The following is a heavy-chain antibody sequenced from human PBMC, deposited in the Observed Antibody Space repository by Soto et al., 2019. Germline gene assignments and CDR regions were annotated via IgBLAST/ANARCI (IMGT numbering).Heavy chain of an antibody. V-gene: IGHV4-39*02. CDR1: GVSLSGSFNY. D-gene: IGHD6-19*01. CDR2: VYHSGTT. CDR3: AATSSGGSLAGDY. Sequence: LSLTCTVSGVSLSGSFNYWGWIRQPPGKGLEWIGSVYHSGTTYYNPSLKSRVTVSADTSKNHFSLRLSSVTAADTAVYYCAATSSGGSLAGDYWGLGILVTVSS. J-gene: IGHJ4*02.